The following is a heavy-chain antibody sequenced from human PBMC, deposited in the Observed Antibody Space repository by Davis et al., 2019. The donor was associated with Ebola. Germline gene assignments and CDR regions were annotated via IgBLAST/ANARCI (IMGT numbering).Heavy chain of an antibody. CDR3: ARHSSSWNDAFDI. CDR2: IDPSDSYT. J-gene: IGHJ3*02. V-gene: IGHV5-10-1*01. Sequence: GESLKISCQGSGYSFTSYWISWVRQMPGKGLEWMGRIDPSDSYTNYSPSFQGHVTISADKSISTAYLQWSSLKASDTAMYYCARHSSSWNDAFDIWGQGTMVTVSS. D-gene: IGHD6-13*01. CDR1: GYSFTSYW.